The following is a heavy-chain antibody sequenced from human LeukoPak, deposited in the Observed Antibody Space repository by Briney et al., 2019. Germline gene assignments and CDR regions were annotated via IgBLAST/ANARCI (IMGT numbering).Heavy chain of an antibody. CDR3: ARAPMLGNWNLYGDY. Sequence: GASVKVSCKASGYTFTSYGISWVRQAPGQGLEWMGWISAYNGNTNYAQKLQGRVTMTTDTSTSTAYMELRSLRSDDTAVYYCARAPMLGNWNLYGDYWGQGTLVTVSS. D-gene: IGHD1-7*01. CDR1: GYTFTSYG. J-gene: IGHJ4*02. CDR2: ISAYNGNT. V-gene: IGHV1-18*01.